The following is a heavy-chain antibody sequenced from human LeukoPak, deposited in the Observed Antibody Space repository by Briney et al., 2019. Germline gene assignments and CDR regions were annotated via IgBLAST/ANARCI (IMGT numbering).Heavy chain of an antibody. J-gene: IGHJ4*02. D-gene: IGHD1-26*01. V-gene: IGHV3-33*01. CDR2: IWYDGSNK. Sequence: PGGSLRLSCAASGFTFSSYGKHWVRQAPGKGLEWVAVIWYDGSNKYYADSVKGRFTISRDNSKNTLYLQMNSLRAEDTAVYYCARDSYSGRDTPDYWGQGTLVTVSS. CDR3: ARDSYSGRDTPDY. CDR1: GFTFSSYG.